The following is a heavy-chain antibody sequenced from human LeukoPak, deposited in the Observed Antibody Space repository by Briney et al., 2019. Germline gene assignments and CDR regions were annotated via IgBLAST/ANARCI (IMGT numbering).Heavy chain of an antibody. D-gene: IGHD3-16*01. CDR1: GATISSYY. Sequence: PSETLSLTCTVSGATISSYYWSWIRQPPGKGLEWIGYIYYSGSTDHNPSLKSRVTISVDTSKNQFSLKLSSVTAADTAVYYCARGWGYFDYWGQGTLVTVSS. CDR3: ARGWGYFDY. V-gene: IGHV4-59*01. J-gene: IGHJ4*02. CDR2: IYYSGST.